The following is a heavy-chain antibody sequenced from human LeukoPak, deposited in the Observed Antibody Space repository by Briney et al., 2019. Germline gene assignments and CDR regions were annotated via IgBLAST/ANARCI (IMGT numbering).Heavy chain of an antibody. J-gene: IGHJ3*02. Sequence: ASVKVSCKASGYTLTSYYMHWVRQAPGQGLEWMGIINPSGGGTSYAQKFQGRVTMTRDTSTSTVYMELSSLRSEDTAVYYCAREKILGDAFDIWGQGTMVTVSS. CDR3: AREKILGDAFDI. CDR2: INPSGGGT. D-gene: IGHD2/OR15-2a*01. V-gene: IGHV1-46*01. CDR1: GYTLTSYY.